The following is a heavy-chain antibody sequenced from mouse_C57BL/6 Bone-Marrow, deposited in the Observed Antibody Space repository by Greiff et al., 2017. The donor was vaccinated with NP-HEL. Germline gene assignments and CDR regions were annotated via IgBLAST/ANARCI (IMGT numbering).Heavy chain of an antibody. CDR2: ISDGGSYT. V-gene: IGHV5-4*01. CDR3: ARDGTVVFDY. CDR1: GFTFSSYA. J-gene: IGHJ2*01. Sequence: EVKLEESGGGLVKPGGSLKLSCAASGFTFSSYAMSWVRQTPEKRLEWVATISDGGSYTYYPDNVKGRFTISRDNAKNNLYLQMSHLKSEDTAMYYCARDGTVVFDYWGQGTTRTVSS. D-gene: IGHD1-1*01.